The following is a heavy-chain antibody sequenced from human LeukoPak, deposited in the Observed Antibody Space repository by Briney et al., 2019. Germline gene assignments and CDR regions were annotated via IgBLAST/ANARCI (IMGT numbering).Heavy chain of an antibody. CDR1: GGSISSGGHY. V-gene: IGHV4-31*03. CDR3: ARDKDIAATGPFDY. D-gene: IGHD6-13*01. Sequence: SETLSLTCTVSGGSISSGGHYWSWIRQHPGKGLEWIGYIYYSGTTYYNPPLQSRVTISVDTSKNQFSLKLSSVTAADTAIYYCARDKDIAATGPFDYWGQGSLVTVSS. J-gene: IGHJ4*02. CDR2: IYYSGTT.